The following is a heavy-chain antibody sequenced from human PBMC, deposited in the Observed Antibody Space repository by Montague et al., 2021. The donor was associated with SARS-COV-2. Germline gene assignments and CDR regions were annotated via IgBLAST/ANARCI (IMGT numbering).Heavy chain of an antibody. Sequence: SETLSLTCAVYGGSFSRYSYNWVRQAPGKGLEWIGEITNSGSVYYQPSLNNRVTISVDPSKSQVSLRLTSVTVADTAIYFCARQKLRPHKPIKKEFYYYGLDIWGQGTTVTVS. CDR2: ITNSGSV. CDR3: ARQKLRPHKPIKKEFYYYGLDI. CDR1: GGSFSRYS. J-gene: IGHJ6*02. V-gene: IGHV4-34*01.